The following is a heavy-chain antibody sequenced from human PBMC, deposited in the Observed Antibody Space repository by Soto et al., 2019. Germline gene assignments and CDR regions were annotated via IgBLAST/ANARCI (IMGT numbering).Heavy chain of an antibody. D-gene: IGHD1-26*01. CDR1: GFTFSSYA. CDR2: ISYDGSNK. CDR3: ARPRTRWELPYARFDY. J-gene: IGHJ4*02. Sequence: QVQLVESGGGVVQPGRSLRLSCAASGFTFSSYAMHWVRQAPGKGLEWVAVISYDGSNKYYADSVKGRFTISRDNSKNXLYLQMNSLRAEDTAVYYCARPRTRWELPYARFDYWGQGTLVTVSS. V-gene: IGHV3-30-3*01.